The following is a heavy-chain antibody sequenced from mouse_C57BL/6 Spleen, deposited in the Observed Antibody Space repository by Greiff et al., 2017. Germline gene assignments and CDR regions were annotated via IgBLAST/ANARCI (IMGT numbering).Heavy chain of an antibody. CDR3: ARHQTAQSVGFAY. D-gene: IGHD3-2*02. J-gene: IGHJ3*01. CDR2: IWSDGST. CDR1: GFSLPRYG. V-gene: IGHV2-6-1*01. Sequence: VKLVESGPGLVAPSQSLSITCTVSGFSLPRYGVHWVRQPPGKGLEWLVVIWSDGSTTYNSALKSRLSISKDNSKSQVFLKMNSLQTDDTAMYYCARHQTAQSVGFAYWGQGTLVTVSA.